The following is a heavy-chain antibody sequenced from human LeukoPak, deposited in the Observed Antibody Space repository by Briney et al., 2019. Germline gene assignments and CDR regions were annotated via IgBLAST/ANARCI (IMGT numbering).Heavy chain of an antibody. CDR3: AKGPYYYGSGRGIDY. D-gene: IGHD3-10*01. J-gene: IGHJ4*02. Sequence: GGSLRLSCAASGFTFSSYGMHWVRQAPGKGLEWVAVISYDGSNKYYADSVKGRFTISRDNSKNTLYLQMNRLRAEDTAVYYFAKGPYYYGSGRGIDYWGQGTLVTVSS. CDR1: GFTFSSYG. CDR2: ISYDGSNK. V-gene: IGHV3-30*18.